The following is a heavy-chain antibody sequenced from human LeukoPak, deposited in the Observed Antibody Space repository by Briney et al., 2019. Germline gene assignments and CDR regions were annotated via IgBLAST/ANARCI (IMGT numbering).Heavy chain of an antibody. Sequence: TGGSLRLSCAASGFTFSDYYMSWIRQAPGKGLEWVSYISSSGSTIYYADSVKGRFTISRDNAKNSLYLQMNSLRAEDTAVYYCARFLYGDYPYYYYYYGMDVWGQGTTVTVS. D-gene: IGHD4-17*01. CDR2: ISSSGSTI. V-gene: IGHV3-11*01. CDR3: ARFLYGDYPYYYYYYGMDV. J-gene: IGHJ6*02. CDR1: GFTFSDYY.